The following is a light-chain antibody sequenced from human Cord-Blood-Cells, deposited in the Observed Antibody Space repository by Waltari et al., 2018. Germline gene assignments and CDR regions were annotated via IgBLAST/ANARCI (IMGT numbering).Light chain of an antibody. CDR3: QSADSSGTYVV. J-gene: IGLJ2*01. V-gene: IGLV3-25*02. Sequence: SYELTQPPSVSVSPGQTARITCPGDALPKQYAYWYQQKPGQAPVLVIYKDRERPSGIPERFSGSSSGTTVTLTISGVQAEDEADYYWQSADSSGTYVVFGGGTKLTVL. CDR1: ALPKQY. CDR2: KDR.